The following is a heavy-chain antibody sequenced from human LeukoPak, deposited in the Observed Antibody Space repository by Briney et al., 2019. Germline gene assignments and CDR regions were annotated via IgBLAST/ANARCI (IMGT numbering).Heavy chain of an antibody. D-gene: IGHD3-22*01. V-gene: IGHV3-53*01. CDR3: ARVCYYDSSGYSDYFDY. Sequence: GGSLRLSCAASGFTVSSNYMSWVRQAPGKGLEWVSVIYSGGSTYYADSVKGRFTISRDNSKNTLYLQMNSLRAGDTAVYYCARVCYYDSSGYSDYFDYWGQGTLVTVSS. CDR2: IYSGGST. J-gene: IGHJ4*02. CDR1: GFTVSSNY.